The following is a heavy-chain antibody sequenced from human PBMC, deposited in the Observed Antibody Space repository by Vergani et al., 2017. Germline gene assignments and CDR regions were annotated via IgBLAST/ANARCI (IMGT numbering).Heavy chain of an antibody. J-gene: IGHJ4*02. V-gene: IGHV4-59*01. CDR3: ARSIVSRKPPDYFVN. CDR1: GGSLSGYY. Sequence: QVQLQESDPGLVRPSETLSLTCTVSGGSLSGYYWNWIRQTPGEGLEWIGYVEDSGYFNYNPSLKTRVSMSSDTSNNQFSLMLSSVTVADTAVYYCARSIVSRKPPDYFVNWGQGTLVTVSS. D-gene: IGHD1-14*01. CDR2: VEDSGYF.